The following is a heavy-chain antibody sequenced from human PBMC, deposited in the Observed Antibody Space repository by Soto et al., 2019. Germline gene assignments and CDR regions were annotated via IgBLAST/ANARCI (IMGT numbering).Heavy chain of an antibody. CDR2: IDSDGSST. CDR3: ARDTGVNDYFDY. D-gene: IGHD7-27*01. Sequence: EVQLVESGGGLVQPGGSLRLSCAASGFTFSSFWMHWVRQAPGKGLVWVSRIDSDGSSTSYADSVKGRFTISRDNAKNTLYLQMNSLRAEDTAVYYCARDTGVNDYFDYWGQGTLVTVSS. J-gene: IGHJ4*02. V-gene: IGHV3-74*01. CDR1: GFTFSSFW.